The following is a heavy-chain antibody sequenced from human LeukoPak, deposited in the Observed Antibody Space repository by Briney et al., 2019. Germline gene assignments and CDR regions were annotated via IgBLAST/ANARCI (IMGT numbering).Heavy chain of an antibody. V-gene: IGHV3-30*02. CDR3: ARANQAGFSSSWSYFDY. D-gene: IGHD6-13*01. J-gene: IGHJ4*02. CDR1: GFTFSSYG. CDR2: IRYDGSNK. Sequence: GGSLRLSCAASGFTFSSYGMHWVRQAPGKGLEWVAFIRYDGSNKYYADSVKGRFTISRDSAENSLYLQMNSLRAEDTAVYYCARANQAGFSSSWSYFDYWGQGTLVTVSS.